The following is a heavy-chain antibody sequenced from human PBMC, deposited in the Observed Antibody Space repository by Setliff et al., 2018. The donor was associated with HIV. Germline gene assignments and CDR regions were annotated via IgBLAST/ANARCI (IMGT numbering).Heavy chain of an antibody. CDR3: VRDEKRAAGGSMYYFDY. Sequence: SVKVSCKASGYTFTSYGISWVRQAPGQGLEWMGGIIPILGIANYAQKFQDRVTITADKSTDTAYMELTNLRSDDTALYFCVRDEKRAAGGSMYYFDYWGQGTLVTVSS. CDR1: GYTFTSYG. CDR2: IIPILGIA. V-gene: IGHV1-69*10. J-gene: IGHJ4*02. D-gene: IGHD5-12*01.